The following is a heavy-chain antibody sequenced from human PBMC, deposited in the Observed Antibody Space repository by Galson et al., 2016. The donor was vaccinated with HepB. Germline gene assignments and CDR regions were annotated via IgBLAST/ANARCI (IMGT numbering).Heavy chain of an antibody. CDR3: ARGMDSGGWGFDY. CDR1: GYTFRSYY. CDR2: INSNGGST. V-gene: IGHV1-46*03. J-gene: IGHJ4*02. Sequence: CKASGYTFRSYYMHWVRQAPGQGLEWMGIINSNGGSTQYARKFQGRVTMTTDTSTRTVYMELSSLRSEDAGIYYCARGMDSGGWGFDYWGQGTLVTVSS. D-gene: IGHD6-19*01.